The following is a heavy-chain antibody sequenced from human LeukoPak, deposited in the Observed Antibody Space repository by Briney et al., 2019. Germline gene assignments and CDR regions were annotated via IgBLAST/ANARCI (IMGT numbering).Heavy chain of an antibody. CDR1: GFTFSSYW. CDR2: INSDGSIT. Sequence: GGSLRLSCAASGFTFSSYWMHWVRQAPGKGVVWVSRINSDGSITNYADSVKGRFTISRDNAKNTLYLQMNSLRAEDTAVYYCARGKGIGYYYYYMDVWGKGTTVTVSS. CDR3: ARGKGIGYYYYYMDV. V-gene: IGHV3-74*01. J-gene: IGHJ6*03. D-gene: IGHD2-15*01.